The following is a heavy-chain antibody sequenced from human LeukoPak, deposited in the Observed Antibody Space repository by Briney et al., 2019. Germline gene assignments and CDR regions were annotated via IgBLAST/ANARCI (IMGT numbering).Heavy chain of an antibody. J-gene: IGHJ4*02. CDR1: GFTFSSYG. V-gene: IGHV3-30*18. Sequence: GGSLRLSCAAPGFTFSSYGMHWVRQAPGKGLEWVALISFDGTNKYYADSVKGRFTISRDNSKNTLYLQMNSLRAEDTAVYYCAKDRRLQLPFDYWGQGTLVTVSS. CDR2: ISFDGTNK. D-gene: IGHD5-24*01. CDR3: AKDRRLQLPFDY.